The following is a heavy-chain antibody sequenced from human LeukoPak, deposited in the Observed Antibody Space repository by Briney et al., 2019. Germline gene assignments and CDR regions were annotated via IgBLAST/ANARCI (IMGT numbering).Heavy chain of an antibody. CDR1: GFTFSSYW. D-gene: IGHD3-22*01. CDR3: AKDGVFFDTSGFYNY. CDR2: IKQDGSEK. Sequence: GGSLRLSCAASGFTFSSYWMSWVRQAPGKGLEWVANIKQDGSEKFYVDSVKGRFTISRDNAKRSLYLQMNNLRGEDTAVYYCAKDGVFFDTSGFYNYWGQGILVTVSS. V-gene: IGHV3-7*01. J-gene: IGHJ4*02.